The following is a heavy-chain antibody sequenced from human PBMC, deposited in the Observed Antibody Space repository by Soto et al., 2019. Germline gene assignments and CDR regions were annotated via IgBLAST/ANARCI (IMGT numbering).Heavy chain of an antibody. D-gene: IGHD2-2*01. V-gene: IGHV1-69*13. CDR2: IIPIFGTA. J-gene: IGHJ6*02. CDR3: ARDRGLKLEDIVLVPAALDYYYYYGMDV. CDR1: GGTFSSYA. Sequence: SVKVSCKASGGTFSSYAISWVRQAPGQGLEWIGEIIPIFGTANYAQKFQGRVTITADESTSTAYMELCSLRSEDTAVYYCARDRGLKLEDIVLVPAALDYYYYYGMDVWGQGTTVTVSS.